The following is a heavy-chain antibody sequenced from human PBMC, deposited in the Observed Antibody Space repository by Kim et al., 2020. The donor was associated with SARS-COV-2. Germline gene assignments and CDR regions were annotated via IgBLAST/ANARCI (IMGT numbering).Heavy chain of an antibody. Sequence: ADSVKGRFTISRDNSKTTLYLQMNSLRAEDTAVYYCAKTPSVWGQEYFDYWGQGTLVTVSS. CDR3: AKTPSVWGQEYFDY. D-gene: IGHD3-16*01. V-gene: IGHV3-30*02. J-gene: IGHJ4*02.